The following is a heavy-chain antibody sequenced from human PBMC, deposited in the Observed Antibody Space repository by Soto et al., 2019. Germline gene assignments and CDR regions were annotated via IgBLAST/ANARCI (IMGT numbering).Heavy chain of an antibody. CDR2: INAGNGDT. CDR3: ARNYVGHSQPYDY. D-gene: IGHD3-10*02. J-gene: IGHJ4*02. V-gene: IGHV1-3*01. Sequence: ASVKVSCKASGFTITTYAIHWVRQAPGQRLEWMGWINAGNGDTGYSQKFQGRVTITRDTSANTAYMEFSSLTSEDTAVYYCARNYVGHSQPYDYWGQGTLVTVSS. CDR1: GFTITTYA.